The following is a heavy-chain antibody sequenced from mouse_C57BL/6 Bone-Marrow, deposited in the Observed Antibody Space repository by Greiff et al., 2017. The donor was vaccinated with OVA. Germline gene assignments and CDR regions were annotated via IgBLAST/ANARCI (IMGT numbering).Heavy chain of an antibody. D-gene: IGHD1-1*01. CDR3: ARRAYYYGSSYEYFDV. V-gene: IGHV1-75*01. CDR1: GYTFTDYY. Sequence: VQLQHSGPELVKPGASVKISCKASGYTFTDYYINWVKQRPGQGLEWIGWIFHGSGSTYYNEKFKGKATLTVDKSSSTAYMLLSSLTSEDSAVYFCARRAYYYGSSYEYFDVWGTGTTVTVSS. CDR2: IFHGSGST. J-gene: IGHJ1*03.